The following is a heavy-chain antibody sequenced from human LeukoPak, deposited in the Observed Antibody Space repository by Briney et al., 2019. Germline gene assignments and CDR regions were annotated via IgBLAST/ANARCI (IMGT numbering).Heavy chain of an antibody. V-gene: IGHV3-21*01. CDR2: ISSSSSYI. J-gene: IGHJ4*02. CDR1: GFTFSSYS. D-gene: IGHD6-13*01. CDR3: ARALNQQQLLRGFVFDH. Sequence: GGSLRLSCAASGFTFSSYSMNWVRQAPGKGLEWVSSISSSSSYIYYADSVKGRFTISRDNAKNSLYLQMNSLRAEDTAVYYCARALNQQQLLRGFVFDHWGQGTLVTVSS.